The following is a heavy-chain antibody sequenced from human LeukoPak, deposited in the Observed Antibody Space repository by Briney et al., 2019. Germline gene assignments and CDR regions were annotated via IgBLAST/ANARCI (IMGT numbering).Heavy chain of an antibody. CDR3: ARAYYYDSSGYYYFDY. J-gene: IGHJ4*02. CDR1: GFTVSSNY. Sequence: GGSLRLSCAASGFTVSSNYMSWVRQAPGKGLEWVSVIYSGGSTYYADSVKGRFTISRDNSKNTLYLQMNSLRAEDTAVYYCARAYYYDSSGYYYFDYWGQRTLVTVSS. D-gene: IGHD3-22*01. V-gene: IGHV3-66*02. CDR2: IYSGGST.